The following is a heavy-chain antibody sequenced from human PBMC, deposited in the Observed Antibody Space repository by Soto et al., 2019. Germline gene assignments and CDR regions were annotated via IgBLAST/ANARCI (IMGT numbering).Heavy chain of an antibody. J-gene: IGHJ4*02. CDR3: ARQPYYYDSSGYVYYFDY. CDR2: IYPGDSDT. D-gene: IGHD3-22*01. Sequence: PGESLKISCKGSGYSFTSYWIGWVRQMPGKGLEWMGIIYPGDSDTRYSPSFQGQVTISADKSISTAYLQWSSLKASGTAMYYCARQPYYYDSSGYVYYFDYWGQGTLVTVSS. V-gene: IGHV5-51*01. CDR1: GYSFTSYW.